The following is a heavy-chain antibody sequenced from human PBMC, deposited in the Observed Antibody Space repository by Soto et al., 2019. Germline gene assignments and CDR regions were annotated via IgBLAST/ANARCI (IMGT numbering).Heavy chain of an antibody. CDR3: AKESSSWYIGGYFDY. Sequence: AGGSLRLSCAASGFTFSSYGMHWVRQAPGKGLEWVAVISYDGSNKYYADSVKGRFTISRDNSKNTLYLQMNSLRAEDTAVYYCAKESSSWYIGGYFDYWGQGTLVNVSS. V-gene: IGHV3-30*18. J-gene: IGHJ4*02. CDR2: ISYDGSNK. CDR1: GFTFSSYG. D-gene: IGHD6-13*01.